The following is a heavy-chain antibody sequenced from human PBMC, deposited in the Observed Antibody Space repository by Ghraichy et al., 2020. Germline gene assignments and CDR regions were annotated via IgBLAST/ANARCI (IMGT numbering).Heavy chain of an antibody. V-gene: IGHV4-39*01. J-gene: IGHJ5*02. CDR1: GGSISSSSYY. CDR3: ARRGVEMATITWFDP. CDR2: IYYSGST. Sequence: SETLSLTCTVSGGSISSSSYYWGWIRQPPGKGLEWIGSIYYSGSTYYNPSLKSRVTISVDTSKNQFSLKLSSVTAADTAVYYCARRGVEMATITWFDPWGQGPRVIVSS. D-gene: IGHD5-24*01.